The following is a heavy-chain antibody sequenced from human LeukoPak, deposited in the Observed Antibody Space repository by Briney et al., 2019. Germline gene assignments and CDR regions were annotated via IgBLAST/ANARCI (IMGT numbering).Heavy chain of an antibody. CDR2: ISSNGGST. J-gene: IGHJ4*02. Sequence: GGSLRLSCAASGFTFSSYAMHWVRQAPGKGLEYVSAISSNGGSTYYANSVKGRFTISRDNSKNTLYLQMGSLRAEDMAVYYCARGLAAAGLYFDYWGQGTLVTVSS. V-gene: IGHV3-64*01. D-gene: IGHD6-13*01. CDR1: GFTFSSYA. CDR3: ARGLAAAGLYFDY.